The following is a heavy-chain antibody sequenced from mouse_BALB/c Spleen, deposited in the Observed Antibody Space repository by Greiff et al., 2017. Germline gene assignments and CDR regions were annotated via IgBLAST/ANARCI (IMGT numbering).Heavy chain of an antibody. CDR3: ERGHGSSFFDY. V-gene: IGHV5-6-5*01. Sequence: EVQLQESGGGLVKPGGSLKLSCAASGFTFSSYAMSWVRQTPEKRLEWVASISSGGSTYYPDSVKGRFTISRDNARNILYLQMSSLRSEDTAMYYCERGHGSSFFDYWGQGTTLTVSS. J-gene: IGHJ2*01. D-gene: IGHD1-1*01. CDR1: GFTFSSYA. CDR2: ISSGGST.